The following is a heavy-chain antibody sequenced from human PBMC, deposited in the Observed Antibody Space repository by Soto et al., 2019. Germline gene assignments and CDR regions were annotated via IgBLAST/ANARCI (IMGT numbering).Heavy chain of an antibody. CDR1: GFAFNSYA. Sequence: HPGGSLRLSCAASGFAFNSYAMHWVRQAPGKGLEWVSVISYDGSNKYYADSVKGRFTISRDNSKNTLYLQMNILRAEDTAVYYCARGDYSSSSSLPWRWGQGTLVTVSS. J-gene: IGHJ4*02. CDR3: ARGDYSSSSSLPWR. CDR2: ISYDGSNK. D-gene: IGHD6-6*01. V-gene: IGHV3-30-3*01.